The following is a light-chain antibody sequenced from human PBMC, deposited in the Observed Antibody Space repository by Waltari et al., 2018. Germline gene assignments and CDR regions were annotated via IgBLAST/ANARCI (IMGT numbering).Light chain of an antibody. CDR2: DVS. V-gene: IGLV2-14*03. CDR3: NSYTRSNTYV. J-gene: IGLJ1*01. CDR1: SSDVGAYKY. Sequence: QSALTQPASVSGSPGQSITISCTGTSSDVGAYKYVSWYQQHPGKVPKLRVFDVSNPPAGLPDRSSGSKSGTTASLTISGLQAEDEADYYCNSYTRSNTYVFGTGTRVTVL.